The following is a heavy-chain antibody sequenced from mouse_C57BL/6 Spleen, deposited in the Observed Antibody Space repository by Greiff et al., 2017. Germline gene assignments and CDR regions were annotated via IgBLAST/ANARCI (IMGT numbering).Heavy chain of an antibody. V-gene: IGHV5-17*01. J-gene: IGHJ4*01. CDR1: GFTFSDYG. Sequence: EVQLVEPGGVLVKPGGSLKLSCAASGFTFSDYGMHWVRQAPEKGLEWVAYISSGSSTIYYAATVKGRFTISRDTAKNTLFLRMTSLRSEDTAMYYCATRGMDYWGQGPSVTVAS. CDR2: ISSGSSTI. CDR3: ATRGMDY.